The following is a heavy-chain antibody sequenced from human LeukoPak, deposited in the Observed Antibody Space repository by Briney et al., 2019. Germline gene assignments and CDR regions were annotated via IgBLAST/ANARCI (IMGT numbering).Heavy chain of an antibody. Sequence: GGSLRLSCAASGFTFSSYAMHWVRQAPGRGLEYGSAISSNGGSTYYANSVKGRFTISRDNSKNTLYLQMGSLRAEDMAVYYCARGGYYYDSSGYYTWGQGTPVTVSS. D-gene: IGHD3-22*01. J-gene: IGHJ4*02. CDR1: GFTFSSYA. CDR2: ISSNGGST. CDR3: ARGGYYYDSSGYYT. V-gene: IGHV3-64*01.